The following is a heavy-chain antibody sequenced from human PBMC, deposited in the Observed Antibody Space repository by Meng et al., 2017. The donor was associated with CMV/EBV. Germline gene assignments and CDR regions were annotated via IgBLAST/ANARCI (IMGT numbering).Heavy chain of an antibody. V-gene: IGHV3-7*01. CDR1: GFTFSTYW. Sequence: GESLKISCAASGFTFSTYWMTWVRQASGKGLEWVANIKQDGSEKYYVDSVKGRFTISRDKAKNSLFLQMNSLKAEDAAMYYCARNARGSGYWGQGTLVTVSS. CDR3: ARNARGSGY. CDR2: IKQDGSEK. J-gene: IGHJ4*02. D-gene: IGHD3-10*01.